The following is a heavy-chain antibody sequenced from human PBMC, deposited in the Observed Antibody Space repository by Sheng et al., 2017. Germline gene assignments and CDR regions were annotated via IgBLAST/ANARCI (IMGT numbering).Heavy chain of an antibody. V-gene: IGHV4-59*01. CDR3: ARGLRYLFDP. CDR2: IYYSGST. J-gene: IGHJ5*02. D-gene: IGHD3-9*01. Sequence: QVQLQESGPGLVKPSETLSLTCTVSGGSISSYYWSWIRQPPGKGLEWIGYIYYSGSTNYNPSLKSRVTISVDTSKNQFSLKLSSVTAADTAVYYCARGLRYLFDPWGQGTLVTVSS. CDR1: GGSISSYY.